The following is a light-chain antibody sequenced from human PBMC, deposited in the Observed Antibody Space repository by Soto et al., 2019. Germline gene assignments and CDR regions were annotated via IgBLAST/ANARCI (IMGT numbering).Light chain of an antibody. CDR3: LQRSDWPLT. J-gene: IGKJ4*01. V-gene: IGKV3-11*01. CDR1: QRVNNY. CDR2: DVS. Sequence: EIVLTQSPATLSLSPGERAILSCRASQRVNNYLAWYQKKPGQAPRLVIYDVSNRATGVPARFSGSGSGTDFALTISSLEPEDFAVYYCLQRSDWPLTFGGGTKVEI.